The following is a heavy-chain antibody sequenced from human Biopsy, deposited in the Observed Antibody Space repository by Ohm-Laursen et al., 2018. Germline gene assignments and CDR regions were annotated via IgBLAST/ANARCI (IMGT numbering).Heavy chain of an antibody. Sequence: ASVKVSCNASGGTFINYAISWVRQAPGQGLEWMGGIIPMFGTANYAQMFQGRVTTSADESTSTSYMELSSLTTEDTAIYYCARGPHSGSHSCFDYWGRGTLVTVSS. V-gene: IGHV1-69*13. CDR3: ARGPHSGSHSCFDY. J-gene: IGHJ4*02. D-gene: IGHD1-26*01. CDR1: GGTFINYA. CDR2: IIPMFGTA.